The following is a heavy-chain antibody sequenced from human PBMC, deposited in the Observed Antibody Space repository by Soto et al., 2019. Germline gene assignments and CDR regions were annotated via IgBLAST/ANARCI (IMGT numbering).Heavy chain of an antibody. D-gene: IGHD3-16*01. CDR2: TFYSGST. V-gene: IGHV4-39*01. Sequence: SETLSLTCSVSGGSISSPSYYWGWIRQPPGKGLEWIGSTFYSGSTFFNLSLKSRVTISGDTSKNQFSLKISTVTAADTAVYYCARLTGMATLGTDSWGQRIMVQVSS. CDR3: ARLTGMATLGTDS. J-gene: IGHJ4*02. CDR1: GGSISSPSYY.